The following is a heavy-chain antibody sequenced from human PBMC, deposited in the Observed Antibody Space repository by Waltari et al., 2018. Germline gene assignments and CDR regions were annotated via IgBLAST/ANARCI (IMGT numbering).Heavy chain of an antibody. CDR2: INTNTGNP. D-gene: IGHD1-26*01. J-gene: IGHJ6*02. V-gene: IGHV7-4-1*02. CDR3: ARGPSGSYYQYYYGMDV. Sequence: QVQLVQSGSELKKPGASVKVSCKASGYTFTSYALNWVRPAPGQGLEWMGWINTNTGNPTYAQGFTGRFVFSLDTSVSTAYLQISSLKAEDTAVYYCARGPSGSYYQYYYGMDVWGQGTTVTVSS. CDR1: GYTFTSYA.